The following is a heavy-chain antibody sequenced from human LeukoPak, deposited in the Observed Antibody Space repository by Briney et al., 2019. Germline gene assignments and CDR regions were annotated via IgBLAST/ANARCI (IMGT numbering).Heavy chain of an antibody. D-gene: IGHD3-10*01. CDR1: GYSISSGYY. CDR2: IYHSGIT. J-gene: IGHJ6*02. CDR3: ARGSGFYYGSGSPPTAVDV. V-gene: IGHV4-38-2*01. Sequence: SETLSLTCAVSGYSISSGYYWGWIRQPPGKGLEWIGSIYHSGITYSNPSLKSRVTISVDRSKNQFSLKLSSVTAADTAVYYCARGSGFYYGSGSPPTAVDVWGQGTTVTVSS.